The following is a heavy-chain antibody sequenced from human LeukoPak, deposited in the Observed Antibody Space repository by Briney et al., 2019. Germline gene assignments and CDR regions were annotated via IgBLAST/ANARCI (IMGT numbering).Heavy chain of an antibody. J-gene: IGHJ4*03. CDR3: AREESFSGGSQSLDY. CDR2: INPNTGDT. Sequence: ASVKVSCKASGYTFTGYYIHWVRQAPGQGLEWMAWINPNTGDTNYAQRFQGRVTMTRDTSVNTAYMELSRLRSDDTAVYFCAREESFSGGSQSLDYWGQGTTVTVSS. D-gene: IGHD2-15*01. V-gene: IGHV1-2*02. CDR1: GYTFTGYY.